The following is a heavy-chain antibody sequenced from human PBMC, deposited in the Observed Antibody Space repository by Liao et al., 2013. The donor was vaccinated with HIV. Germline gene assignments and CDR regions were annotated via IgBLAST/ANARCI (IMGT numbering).Heavy chain of an antibody. Sequence: QVLLQESGPGLVKPSETLSLTCSVSGASISDYYWSWVRQPAGQGLEWIGRIYFSGNTDYSPSLKSRVTISLDTSKSQFSLNLNSVTAADTAVYYCARGFWGSGLDSWGQGTLVTVSS. J-gene: IGHJ4*02. D-gene: IGHD3-10*01. CDR1: GASISDYY. CDR2: IYFSGNT. CDR3: ARGFWGSGLDS. V-gene: IGHV4-4*07.